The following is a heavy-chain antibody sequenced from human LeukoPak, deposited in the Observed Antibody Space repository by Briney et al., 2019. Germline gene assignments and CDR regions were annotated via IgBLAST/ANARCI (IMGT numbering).Heavy chain of an antibody. CDR3: ARDRAVAARPLGYFQH. D-gene: IGHD6-6*01. V-gene: IGHV1-2*02. J-gene: IGHJ1*01. CDR1: GYTFTGYY. CDR2: INPNSGGT. Sequence: ASVKVSCKASGYTFTGYYMRWVRQAPGQGLEWMGWINPNSGGTNYAQKFQGRVTMTRDTSISTAYMELSRLRSDDTAVYYCARDRAVAARPLGYFQHWGQGTLVTVSS.